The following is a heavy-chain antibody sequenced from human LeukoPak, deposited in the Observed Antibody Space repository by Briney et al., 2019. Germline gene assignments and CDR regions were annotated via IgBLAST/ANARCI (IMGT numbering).Heavy chain of an antibody. CDR2: ISSSSSYT. J-gene: IGHJ4*02. CDR3: ARIHDSIGYYDY. Sequence: PGGSLRLSCAASGFTFSDYYMSWIRQAPGKGLEWVSYISSSSSYTNYADSVKGRFTISRDNAKNSLYLQMNSLRAEDTAVYYCARIHDSIGYYDYWGQGTLVTVSS. V-gene: IGHV3-11*03. D-gene: IGHD3-22*01. CDR1: GFTFSDYY.